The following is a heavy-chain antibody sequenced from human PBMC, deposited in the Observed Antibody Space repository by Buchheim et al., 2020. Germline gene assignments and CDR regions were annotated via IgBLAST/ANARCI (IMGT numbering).Heavy chain of an antibody. CDR1: GFTFDDYA. D-gene: IGHD6-13*01. V-gene: IGHV3-43D*03. CDR3: AKDGIAAAGPPGYYYYGMDV. CDR2: ISWDGGST. Sequence: EVQLVESGGVVVQPGGSLRLSCAASGFTFDDYAMHWVRQAPGKGLEWVSLISWDGGSTYYADSVKGRFTISRDNSKNSFDPQMNSLRAEDTALYYCAKDGIAAAGPPGYYYYGMDVWGQGTT. J-gene: IGHJ6*02.